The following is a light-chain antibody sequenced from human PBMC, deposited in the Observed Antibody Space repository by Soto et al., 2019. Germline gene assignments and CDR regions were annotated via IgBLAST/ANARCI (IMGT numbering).Light chain of an antibody. Sequence: QSALTQPASVSGSPGQSITISCTGTSSDVGGYNYVYWYQQHPGKAPKLMIYEVSNRPSGVSNRFSGSKSGNTASLTISGLQAEDEADYYCSSYTSSSTRRVFGGGTKLTVL. J-gene: IGLJ3*02. CDR1: SSDVGGYNY. V-gene: IGLV2-14*01. CDR2: EVS. CDR3: SSYTSSSTRRV.